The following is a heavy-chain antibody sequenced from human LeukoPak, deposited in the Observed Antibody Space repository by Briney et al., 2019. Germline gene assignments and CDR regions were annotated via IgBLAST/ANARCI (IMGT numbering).Heavy chain of an antibody. CDR1: GFTFSAYG. J-gene: IGHJ3*01. CDR2: VWYDGGNK. Sequence: GRSLRLSCAASGFTFSAYGTHWVRQAPGKGLEGVAVVWYDGGNKYYADSVKGRFTVSRDNSKNTLYLQMNSLRVEDTALYYCARDLNLPDAFDVWGQGTMVTVSS. V-gene: IGHV3-33*01. D-gene: IGHD1-14*01. CDR3: ARDLNLPDAFDV.